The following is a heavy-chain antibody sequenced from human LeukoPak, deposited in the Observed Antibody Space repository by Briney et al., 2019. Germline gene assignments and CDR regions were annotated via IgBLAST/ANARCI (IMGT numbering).Heavy chain of an antibody. Sequence: SETLSLTCVVSGGSISSDNSYWSWIRQPAGKGLEWIGRIYTSGSTNYNPSLKSRVTISVDTSKNQFSLKLSSVTAADTAVYYCARLHYDFWSGPRYYMDVWGKGTTVTVSS. CDR1: GGSISSDNSY. D-gene: IGHD3-3*01. J-gene: IGHJ6*03. V-gene: IGHV4-61*02. CDR2: IYTSGST. CDR3: ARLHYDFWSGPRYYMDV.